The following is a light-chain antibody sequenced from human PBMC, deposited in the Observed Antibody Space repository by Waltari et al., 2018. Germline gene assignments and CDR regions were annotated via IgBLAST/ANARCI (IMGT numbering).Light chain of an antibody. CDR1: SSNIGSNT. CDR3: AAWDDSLNVV. V-gene: IGLV1-44*01. Sequence: QSVLTQPPSASGTPGQRVTISCSGSSSNIGSNTVNWYQQRPGTAPKLLIYSNNQRPSGVPDRFSGSKSGTSASLAISGLQSEDEADYYCAAWDDSLNVVFGGGTKLTVL. J-gene: IGLJ2*01. CDR2: SNN.